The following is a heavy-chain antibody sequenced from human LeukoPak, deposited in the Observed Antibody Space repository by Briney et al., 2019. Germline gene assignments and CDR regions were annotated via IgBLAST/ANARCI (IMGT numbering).Heavy chain of an antibody. CDR2: INHSGST. J-gene: IGHJ6*03. V-gene: IGHV4-34*01. CDR3: ARHYGSSWSGRLPMDV. D-gene: IGHD6-13*01. CDR1: GGSFSGYY. Sequence: SETLSLTCAVYGGSFSGYYWSWIRQPPGKGLEWIGEINHSGSTNYNPSLKSRVTISVDTSKNQFSLKLSSVIAADTAVYYCARHYGSSWSGRLPMDVWGKGTTVTISS.